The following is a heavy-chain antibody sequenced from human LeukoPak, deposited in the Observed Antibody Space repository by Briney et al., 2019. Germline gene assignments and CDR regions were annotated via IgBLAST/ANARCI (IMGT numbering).Heavy chain of an antibody. CDR1: GGSISSYY. V-gene: IGHV4-59*01. CDR3: ARKSGSYDY. Sequence: PSXXLSLTCTVSGGSISSYYWSWIRQPPGKGLEWIGYIYYSGSTNYNPSLKSRVTISVDTSKNQFSLKLSSVTAADTAVYYCARKSGSYDYWGQGTLVTVSS. D-gene: IGHD1-26*01. J-gene: IGHJ4*02. CDR2: IYYSGST.